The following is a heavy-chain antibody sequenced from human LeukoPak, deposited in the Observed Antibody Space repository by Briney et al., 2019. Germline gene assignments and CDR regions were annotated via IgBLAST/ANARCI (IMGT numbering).Heavy chain of an antibody. J-gene: IGHJ6*03. V-gene: IGHV4-38-2*02. CDR1: GYSISSGYY. D-gene: IGHD3-10*01. CDR3: ARDDITMVRGVFSYYMDV. Sequence: PSETLSLTCTVSGYSISSGYYWGWVRQPPGKGLEWIANLYHSGSTYYNPSLKSRVTISVDTSKNQFSLKLSSVTAADAAVYYCARDDITMVRGVFSYYMDVWGKGTTVTVSS. CDR2: LYHSGST.